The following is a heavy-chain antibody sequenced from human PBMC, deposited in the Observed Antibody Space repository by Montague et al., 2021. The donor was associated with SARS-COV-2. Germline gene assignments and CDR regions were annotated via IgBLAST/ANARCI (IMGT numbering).Heavy chain of an antibody. CDR3: ARARITMIVVVNAFDI. Sequence: SETLSLTCTVSGGSISSSTYYWGWIRQPPGKGLEWIGSIHHSGSTYYNPSLETRVTISVDTSKNQFSLKLSSVTAADTAVYYCARARITMIVVVNAFDIWGQGTMVTVSS. CDR2: IHHSGST. J-gene: IGHJ3*02. V-gene: IGHV4-39*07. D-gene: IGHD3-22*01. CDR1: GGSISSSTYY.